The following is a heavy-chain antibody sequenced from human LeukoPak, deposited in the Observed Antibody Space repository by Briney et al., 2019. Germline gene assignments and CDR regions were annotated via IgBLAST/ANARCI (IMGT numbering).Heavy chain of an antibody. CDR2: IRYDGSNK. D-gene: IGHD3-22*01. V-gene: IGHV3-30*02. Sequence: PGGSLRLSCAASGFTFSSYGMHWVRQAPGKGLEWVAFIRYDGSNKYYADSVKGRFTISRDNSKNTLYLQMNSLRAEDTAVYYCAKDLPGAMIVARAWFDPWGQGTLVTVSS. J-gene: IGHJ5*02. CDR1: GFTFSSYG. CDR3: AKDLPGAMIVARAWFDP.